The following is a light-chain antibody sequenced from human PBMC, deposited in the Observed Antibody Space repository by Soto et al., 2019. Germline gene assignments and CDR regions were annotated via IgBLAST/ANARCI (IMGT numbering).Light chain of an antibody. J-gene: IGKJ5*01. Sequence: EIALTQSPGTLSLSPGERATLSCRASQSVSSSYFAWYQQKPGQAPRLLIYGASSRATGIPDRFSGSGSGTDFTLTISRLEPEDFAVYYCQQYDSPPSSTFGQGTRVEIK. CDR1: QSVSSSY. V-gene: IGKV3-20*01. CDR3: QQYDSPPSST. CDR2: GAS.